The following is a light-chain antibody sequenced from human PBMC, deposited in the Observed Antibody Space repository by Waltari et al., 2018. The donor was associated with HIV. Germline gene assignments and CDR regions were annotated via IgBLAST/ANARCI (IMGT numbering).Light chain of an antibody. CDR2: AVE. V-gene: IGLV2-23*02. CDR3: CAYVGYGTKFV. J-gene: IGLJ1*01. CDR1: ATHA. Sequence: ARAQPPSVSGSPGQSTTISCADLATHAVSWYQLHPGKAPKVILYAVERRPSGISSRFSGFRAGKNAYLKISGLQAEDEADYFCCAYVGYGTKFVFGTGTRVTVL.